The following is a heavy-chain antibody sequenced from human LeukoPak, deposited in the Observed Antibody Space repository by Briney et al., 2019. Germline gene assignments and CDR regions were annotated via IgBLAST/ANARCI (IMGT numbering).Heavy chain of an antibody. Sequence: ASVKVSCKASGYAFTNYAIQWVRQAPGQRLEWMGWINAGNGNTKYSQKFQGRVTITRDTSASTAYMELSSLRSEDTAVYYCARDPRGYSYGYYFDYWGQGTLVTVSS. CDR1: GYAFTNYA. D-gene: IGHD5-18*01. CDR3: ARDPRGYSYGYYFDY. J-gene: IGHJ4*02. CDR2: INAGNGNT. V-gene: IGHV1-3*01.